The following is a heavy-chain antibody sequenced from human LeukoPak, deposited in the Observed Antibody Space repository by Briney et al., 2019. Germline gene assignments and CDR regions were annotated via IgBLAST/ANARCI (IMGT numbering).Heavy chain of an antibody. J-gene: IGHJ6*02. CDR3: ASPSGYGMDV. CDR2: INHSGSA. Sequence: PETLSLTCAVYGGSFSGYYWSWIRQPPGKGLEWIGEINHSGSANYNPSLKSRVTISVDTSKNQFSLKLSSVTAADTAVYYCASPSGYGMDVWGQGTTVTVSS. V-gene: IGHV4-34*01. D-gene: IGHD6-6*01. CDR1: GGSFSGYY.